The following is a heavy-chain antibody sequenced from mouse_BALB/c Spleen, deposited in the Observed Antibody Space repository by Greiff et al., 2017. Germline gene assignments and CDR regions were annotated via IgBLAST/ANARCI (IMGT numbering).Heavy chain of an antibody. V-gene: IGHV1-26*01. CDR3: AKLGRVYYFDY. Sequence: EVQLHQSGPELVKPGASVKISCKASGYSFTGYYMHWVKQSHVKSLEWIGRINPYNGATSYNQNFKDKASLTVDKSSSTAYMELHSLTSEDSAVYYCAKLGRVYYFDYWGQGTTLTVSS. CDR2: INPYNGAT. D-gene: IGHD4-1*01. J-gene: IGHJ2*01. CDR1: GYSFTGYY.